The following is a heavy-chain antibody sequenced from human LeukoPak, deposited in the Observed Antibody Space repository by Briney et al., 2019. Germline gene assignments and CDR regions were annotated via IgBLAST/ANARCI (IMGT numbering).Heavy chain of an antibody. J-gene: IGHJ6*03. Sequence: PSETLSLTCTVSGGSISSYYWSWIRQPAGKGLEWIGRIYTSGSTNYNPSLKSRVTMSVDTSKNQFSLKLSSVTAADTAVYYCARDESRSYYYYMDVWGKGTTVTVSS. CDR1: GGSISSYY. V-gene: IGHV4-4*07. CDR2: IYTSGST. CDR3: ARDESRSYYYYMDV.